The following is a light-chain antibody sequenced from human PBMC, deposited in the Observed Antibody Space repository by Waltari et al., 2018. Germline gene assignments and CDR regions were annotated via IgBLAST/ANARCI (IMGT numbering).Light chain of an antibody. CDR2: DAS. Sequence: DIQMTQSPSTLSASVGDRVTITCRASQSISNWVAWYQQEPGKAPQVLIFDASDLESWVPSRFSGSGSGTEFTLTISSLQPDDFATYYCQQYNSYSPGMFGQGTKVDIK. CDR3: QQYNSYSPGM. J-gene: IGKJ1*01. CDR1: QSISNW. V-gene: IGKV1-5*01.